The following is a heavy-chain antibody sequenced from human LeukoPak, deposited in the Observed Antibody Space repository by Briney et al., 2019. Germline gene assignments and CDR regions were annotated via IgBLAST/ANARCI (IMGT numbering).Heavy chain of an antibody. V-gene: IGHV3-48*04. D-gene: IGHD1-26*01. CDR1: GLTFSSFS. Sequence: GGSLRLSCAASGLTFSSFSMNWVRQAPGKGLEWVSYISSSSDIIHYADSVKGRFTISRDNAKNSLYLQMTSLRPEDTALYYCAKHLRATNTYIFFGLDVWGQGTTVTVSS. CDR2: ISSSSDII. J-gene: IGHJ6*02. CDR3: AKHLRATNTYIFFGLDV.